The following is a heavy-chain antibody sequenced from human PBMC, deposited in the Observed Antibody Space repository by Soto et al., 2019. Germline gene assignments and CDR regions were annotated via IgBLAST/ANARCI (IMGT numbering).Heavy chain of an antibody. J-gene: IGHJ3*02. D-gene: IGHD1-1*01. CDR3: EREGPTGTPARPNDKDAFDI. CDR1: GSSGSPGRYY. Sequence: SETVPLTCPLSGSSGSPGRYYCSGIRHQPWKGLEWIVYIYYSGSTNYTPSLKSRVHISVDTSKNQFSLELSSVTAADTAVYYCEREGPTGTPARPNDKDAFDIWRQRKTVTLP. CDR2: IYYSGST. V-gene: IGHV4-61*01.